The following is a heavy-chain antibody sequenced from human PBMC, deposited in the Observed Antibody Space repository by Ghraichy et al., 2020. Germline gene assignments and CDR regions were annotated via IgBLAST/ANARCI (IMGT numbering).Heavy chain of an antibody. J-gene: IGHJ4*02. Sequence: GGSLRLSCAASGFTFSSYAMSWVRQAPGKGLEWVSAISGSGGSTYYADSVKGRFTISRDNSKNTLYLQMNSLRAEDTAVYYCARTLFDWLLLCPSGVDYWGQGTLVTVSS. V-gene: IGHV3-23*01. CDR2: ISGSGGST. CDR3: ARTLFDWLLLCPSGVDY. CDR1: GFTFSSYA. D-gene: IGHD3-9*01.